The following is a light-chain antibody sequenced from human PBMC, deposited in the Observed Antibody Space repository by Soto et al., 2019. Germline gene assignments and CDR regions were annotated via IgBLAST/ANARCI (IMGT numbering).Light chain of an antibody. V-gene: IGLV2-23*01. CDR2: EGS. CDR3: CSYAGSSTDVV. J-gene: IGLJ2*01. Sequence: QSALTQPASVSGSPGQSITISCTGTSSDVGSYNLGSWYQQHPGKAPKLMIYEGSKRRSGVSNRFSGSKSGNTASLTISGLQAEDEAEYYCCSYAGSSTDVVFGGGTKLTVL. CDR1: SSDVGSYNL.